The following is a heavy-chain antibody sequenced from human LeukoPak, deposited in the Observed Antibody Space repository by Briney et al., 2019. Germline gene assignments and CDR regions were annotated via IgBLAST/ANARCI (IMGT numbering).Heavy chain of an antibody. Sequence: RGSLRLSGAASGFTFCSYAMYWVRQAPGKGLEWVSGIFGSGGSAHYADSVKGRFTISRDNSKNTVYLQMDSLRVEDTAIYYCAKTTTGYSSGRYPAWPIDYWGQGTLVTVSS. J-gene: IGHJ4*02. D-gene: IGHD2-15*01. V-gene: IGHV3-23*01. CDR1: GFTFCSYA. CDR3: AKTTTGYSSGRYPAWPIDY. CDR2: IFGSGGSA.